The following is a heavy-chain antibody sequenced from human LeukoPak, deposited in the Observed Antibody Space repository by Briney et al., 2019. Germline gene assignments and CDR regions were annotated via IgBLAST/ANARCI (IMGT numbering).Heavy chain of an antibody. V-gene: IGHV3-53*01. D-gene: IGHD4-17*01. CDR3: AKRRTTVIPMDYFDY. J-gene: IGHJ4*02. CDR2: FYSGGHT. CDR1: GFSVSSNY. Sequence: GGSLRLSCVDSGFSVSSNYLSWVRQAPGKGLEWVSVFYSGGHTYYADSARGRFTVSRDNSKNTLYLQMNSLRAEDTAVYYCAKRRTTVIPMDYFDYWGQGTLVTVSS.